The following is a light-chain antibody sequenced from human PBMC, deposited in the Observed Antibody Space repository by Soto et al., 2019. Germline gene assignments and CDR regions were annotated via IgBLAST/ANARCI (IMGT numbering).Light chain of an antibody. CDR2: SAS. CDR1: QSVSGSY. J-gene: IGKJ2*01. Sequence: EIVLTQSPGTLSLSPGERATLSCRASQSVSGSYLAWYQQKPGQAPRLLIYSASSRATGIPDRFSGSGSGTDFTLTISRLEPEDFAVYYCHHYGSSPPRTFGQGTQLETK. CDR3: HHYGSSPPRT. V-gene: IGKV3-20*01.